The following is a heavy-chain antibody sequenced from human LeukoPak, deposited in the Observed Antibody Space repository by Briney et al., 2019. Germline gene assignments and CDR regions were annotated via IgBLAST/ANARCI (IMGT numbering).Heavy chain of an antibody. CDR2: ISSNGVST. J-gene: IGHJ4*02. Sequence: GGSLRLSCAASGFTFSSYAMSWVRQAPGKGLEWVSTISSNGVSTDYADAVKGRFSISRDNSKNTLYLQMNSLRAEDTALYYCAKDINPWLLTGEFDFWGQGILVTVSS. D-gene: IGHD2-15*01. CDR1: GFTFSSYA. CDR3: AKDINPWLLTGEFDF. V-gene: IGHV3-23*01.